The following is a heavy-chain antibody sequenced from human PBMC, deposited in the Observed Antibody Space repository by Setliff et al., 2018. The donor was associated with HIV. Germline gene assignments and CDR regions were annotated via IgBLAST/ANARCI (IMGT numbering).Heavy chain of an antibody. J-gene: IGHJ3*02. D-gene: IGHD3-3*01. V-gene: IGHV4-31*03. CDR1: GGSISSGGYY. CDR2: IYHSGIT. Sequence: PSETLSLTCTVSGGSISSGGYYWSWIRQHPGKGLEWIGYIYHSGITYYDPSLKSRVTISLDTSKNQFSLKLSSVSAADTAVYYCARSKTFYDFWGGYYTHGAFKIWGLGTMVTVSS. CDR3: ARSKTFYDFWGGYYTHGAFKI.